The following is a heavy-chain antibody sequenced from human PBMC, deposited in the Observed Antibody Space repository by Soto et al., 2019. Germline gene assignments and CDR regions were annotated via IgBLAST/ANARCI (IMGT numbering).Heavy chain of an antibody. CDR3: AKDSPSYTTSPFYFDS. J-gene: IGHJ4*02. CDR2: ITSNGDST. Sequence: GGSLRLSCAAFGFDFNKYAMTWVRQAPGKGLQWVSSITSNGDSTYYADSVKGRFTTSRDNSKNTLYLQMNSLRADDTAVFYCAKDSPSYTTSPFYFDSWGQGTLVTVS. D-gene: IGHD2-2*02. CDR1: GFDFNKYA. V-gene: IGHV3-23*01.